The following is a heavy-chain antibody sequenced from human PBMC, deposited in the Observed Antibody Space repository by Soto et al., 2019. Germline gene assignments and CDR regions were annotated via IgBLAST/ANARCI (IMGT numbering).Heavy chain of an antibody. J-gene: IGHJ5*02. CDR1: GGSISSYY. CDR3: ARDYYGSGSYVNWFAP. Sequence: PSETLSLTCTVSGGSISSYYWSWIRQPPGKGLEWIGYIYYSGSTNYNPSLKSRVTISVDTSKNQFSLKLSSVTAADTAVYYCARDYYGSGSYVNWFAPCGQGTLVTVSS. D-gene: IGHD3-10*01. CDR2: IYYSGST. V-gene: IGHV4-59*01.